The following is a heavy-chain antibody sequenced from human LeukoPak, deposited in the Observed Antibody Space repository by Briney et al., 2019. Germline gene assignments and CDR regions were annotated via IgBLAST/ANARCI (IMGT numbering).Heavy chain of an antibody. J-gene: IGHJ3*02. V-gene: IGHV3-21*01. D-gene: IGHD6-13*01. CDR1: GFTFSSYY. CDR2: ISSSSSYI. Sequence: GGSLRLSCAASGFTFSSYYMNWVRQAPGKGLEWVSSISSSSSYIYYADSVKGRFTISRDNAKNSLFLQMNSLRAEDTAVYYCARGGAAAGIDAFDIWGQGTMVTVFS. CDR3: ARGGAAAGIDAFDI.